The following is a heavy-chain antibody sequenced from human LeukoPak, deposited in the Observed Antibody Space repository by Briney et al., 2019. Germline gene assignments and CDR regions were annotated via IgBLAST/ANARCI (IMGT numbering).Heavy chain of an antibody. Sequence: SETLSLTCAVYGGSFSGYYWSWIRQPPGKGLEWIGEINHSGSTNYNPSLKSRVTISVDTSKNQSSLKLSSVTAADTAVYYCARHEQQLNFDYWGQGTLVTVSS. CDR2: INHSGST. D-gene: IGHD6-13*01. CDR3: ARHEQQLNFDY. CDR1: GGSFSGYY. V-gene: IGHV4-34*01. J-gene: IGHJ4*02.